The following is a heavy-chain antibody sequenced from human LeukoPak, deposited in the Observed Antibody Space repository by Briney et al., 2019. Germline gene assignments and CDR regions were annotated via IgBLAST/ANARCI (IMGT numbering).Heavy chain of an antibody. D-gene: IGHD2-8*01. CDR3: ARHECTNGVCYTLAFDI. J-gene: IGHJ3*02. V-gene: IGHV4-59*08. CDR1: GGSISSYY. CDR2: IYHSGST. Sequence: SETLSLTCTVSGGSISSYYWSWIRQPPGKGLEWIGYIYHSGSTTYNPSLKSRVTISIDTSRNQFSLKLPSVTATDTAVYYCARHECTNGVCYTLAFDIWGRGTMVTVSS.